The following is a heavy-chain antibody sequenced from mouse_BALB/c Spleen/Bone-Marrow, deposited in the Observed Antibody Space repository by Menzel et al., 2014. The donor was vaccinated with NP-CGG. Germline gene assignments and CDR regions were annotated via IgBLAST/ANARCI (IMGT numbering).Heavy chain of an antibody. CDR1: GYTFTSYW. D-gene: IGHD2-1*01. CDR2: IDPSDSET. Sequence: VQLQQSGTELVKPGAPVNLSCKASGYTFTSYWMNWVKQRPGRGLEWIGRIDPSDSETHYNQKFKDKATLTVDKSSSTAYIQLSSLTAEDSAVYYCAGDHFYYGNYEFVYWGQGTLVSVSA. J-gene: IGHJ3*01. V-gene: IGHV1-69*02. CDR3: AGDHFYYGNYEFVY.